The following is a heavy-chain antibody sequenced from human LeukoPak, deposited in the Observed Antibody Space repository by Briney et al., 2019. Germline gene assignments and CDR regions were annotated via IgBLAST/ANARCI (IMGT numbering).Heavy chain of an antibody. CDR1: GGSISGYY. J-gene: IGHJ6*02. CDR3: ARHHHLDSNGFYPGSYYYGMDV. D-gene: IGHD3-22*01. V-gene: IGHV4-59*01. Sequence: SETLSLTCTVSGGSISGYYWSWIRQPPGKGLEWIGYIYYSGSTSYNPSLKSRVTLSVDTSKNQFSLKLSSVTAADTAVYYCARHHHLDSNGFYPGSYYYGMDVWGQGTTVTVSS. CDR2: IYYSGST.